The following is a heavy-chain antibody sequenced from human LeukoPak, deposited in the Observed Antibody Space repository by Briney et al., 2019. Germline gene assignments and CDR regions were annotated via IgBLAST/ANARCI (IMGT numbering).Heavy chain of an antibody. V-gene: IGHV1-69*13. D-gene: IGHD4-11*01. CDR1: GGTFSSYA. J-gene: IGHJ3*02. CDR3: ARELQGYDAFDI. CDR2: IIPIFGTA. Sequence: SVKVSCKASGGTFSSYAISWVRQAPGQGLEWMGGIIPIFGTANYAQKFQGRVTITADESTSTAYMELGSLRSEDTVVYYCARELQGYDAFDIWGQGTMVTVSS.